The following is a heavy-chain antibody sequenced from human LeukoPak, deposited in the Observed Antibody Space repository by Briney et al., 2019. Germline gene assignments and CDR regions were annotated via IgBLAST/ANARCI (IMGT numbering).Heavy chain of an antibody. CDR3: ARHFRRYNWFDP. D-gene: IGHD3-3*02. V-gene: IGHV4-34*01. Sequence: SETLSLTCAVYGGSFSGYYWSWIRQPPGKGLEWIGEINHSGSTNYNPSLKSRVTISVDTSKNQFSLKLSSVTAADTAVYYCARHFRRYNWFDPWGQGTLVTVSS. CDR1: GGSFSGYY. CDR2: INHSGST. J-gene: IGHJ5*02.